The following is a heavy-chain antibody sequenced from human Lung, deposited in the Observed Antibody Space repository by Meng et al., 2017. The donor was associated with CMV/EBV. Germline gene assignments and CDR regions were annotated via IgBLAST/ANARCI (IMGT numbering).Heavy chain of an antibody. J-gene: IGHJ4*02. CDR1: GFTVSSNY. CDR2: IYSGGST. D-gene: IGHD6-13*01. CDR3: ARGRGSSWYVFVY. Sequence: GESLKISCAASGFTVSSNYMSWVRQAPGKGLEWVSVIYSGGSTYYADSVKGRFTISRDNSKNTLYLQMNSLRAEDMAVYYCARGRGSSWYVFVYWGQGTLVTVSS. V-gene: IGHV3-53*01.